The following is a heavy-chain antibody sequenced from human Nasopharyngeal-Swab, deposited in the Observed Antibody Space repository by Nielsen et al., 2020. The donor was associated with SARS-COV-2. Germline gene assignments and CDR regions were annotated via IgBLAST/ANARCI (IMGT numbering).Heavy chain of an antibody. J-gene: IGHJ5*02. Sequence: WIRQPPGKGLEWIGYIRHSETTKYNPSLKSRVSISIGTFKNSYSLRLTSVTAADTAVYYCARVVMVYAIYWFDPWGQGTLVTVSS. D-gene: IGHD2-8*01. CDR3: ARVVMVYAIYWFDP. CDR2: IRHSETT. V-gene: IGHV4-59*01.